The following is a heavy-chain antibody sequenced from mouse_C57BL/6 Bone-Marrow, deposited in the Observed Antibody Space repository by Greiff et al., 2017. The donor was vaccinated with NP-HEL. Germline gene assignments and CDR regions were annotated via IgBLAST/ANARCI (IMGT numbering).Heavy chain of an antibody. V-gene: IGHV1-50*01. J-gene: IGHJ1*03. CDR2: IDPSDSYT. Sequence: VKLQQPGAELVKPGASVKLSCKASGYTFTSYWMQWVKQRPGQGLEWIGEIDPSDSYTNYIQKFKGKATLTVDTSSSTAYMQLSSLTSEDSAVYYCATPPYDGYYGWYFDVWGTGTTVTVSS. CDR1: GYTFTSYW. CDR3: ATPPYDGYYGWYFDV. D-gene: IGHD2-3*01.